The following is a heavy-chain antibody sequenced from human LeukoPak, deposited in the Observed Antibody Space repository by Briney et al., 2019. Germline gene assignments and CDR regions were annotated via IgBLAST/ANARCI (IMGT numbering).Heavy chain of an antibody. J-gene: IGHJ6*03. D-gene: IGHD6-13*01. Sequence: SETLSLTCAVYGGSFSGYYWSWIRQPPGKGLEWIGEINHSGSTNYNPSLKSRVTISVDTSKNQFSLKLSSVTAADTAVYYCARLASIAAADLYYYYYMDVWGKGTTVTVSS. V-gene: IGHV4-34*01. CDR2: INHSGST. CDR1: GGSFSGYY. CDR3: ARLASIAAADLYYYYYMDV.